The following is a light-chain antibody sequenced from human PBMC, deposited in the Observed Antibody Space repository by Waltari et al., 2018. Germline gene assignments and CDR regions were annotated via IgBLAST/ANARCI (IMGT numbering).Light chain of an antibody. CDR2: DVN. V-gene: IGLV2-14*01. CDR1: SSDVGGHNH. CDR3: CSYTSIGTYI. Sequence: QSALAQPASVSGSPGRSITISCPGTSSDVGGHNHVPLYQQHPGKAPRTMIYDVNNRPSGVSSRFYGSKSGNTASLTISGLQAEDEADYYCCSYTSIGTYIFGTGTKVTVL. J-gene: IGLJ1*01.